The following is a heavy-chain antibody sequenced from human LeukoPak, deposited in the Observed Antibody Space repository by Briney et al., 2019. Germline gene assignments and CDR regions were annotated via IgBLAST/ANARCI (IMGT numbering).Heavy chain of an antibody. V-gene: IGHV1-69*13. J-gene: IGHJ4*02. CDR3: AREKLKGDYDSSGYLLD. CDR1: GGTFSSYA. Sequence: GASVKVSCKASGGTFSSYAISWVRQAPGQGLEWMGGIIPIFGTANYAQKFQGRVTITADESTSTAYMELSSLRSEDTAVYYCAREKLKGDYDSSGYLLDWGQGTLVTVSS. CDR2: IIPIFGTA. D-gene: IGHD3-22*01.